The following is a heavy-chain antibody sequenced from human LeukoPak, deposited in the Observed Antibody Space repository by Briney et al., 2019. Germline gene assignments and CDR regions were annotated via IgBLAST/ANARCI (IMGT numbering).Heavy chain of an antibody. D-gene: IGHD1-26*01. CDR1: GGSIGSYY. Sequence: SETLSLTCTVSGGSIGSYYWSWIRQPPGKGLEWIGYIYYSGSTNYNPSLKSRVTISVDTSKNQFSLKLSSVTAADTAVYYCGRRESGGSGSYQVESWGQGTLVTVSS. CDR3: GRRESGGSGSYQVES. CDR2: IYYSGST. J-gene: IGHJ5*02. V-gene: IGHV4-59*12.